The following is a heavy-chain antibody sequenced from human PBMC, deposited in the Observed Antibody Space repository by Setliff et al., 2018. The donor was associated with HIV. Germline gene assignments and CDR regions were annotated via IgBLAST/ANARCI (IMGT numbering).Heavy chain of an antibody. CDR3: ARGHHFYWYFDL. J-gene: IGHJ2*01. V-gene: IGHV1-18*01. CDR2: ISVYNGQT. CDR1: GYSFTTYG. Sequence: ASSEGLCKASGYSFTTYGISWVRQAPGQGLEWVGWISVYNGQTLYAQKVQDRITVTMDIPKDTAYMELRGLTPDDTAVYYCARGHHFYWYFDLWGPGTLVTVSS.